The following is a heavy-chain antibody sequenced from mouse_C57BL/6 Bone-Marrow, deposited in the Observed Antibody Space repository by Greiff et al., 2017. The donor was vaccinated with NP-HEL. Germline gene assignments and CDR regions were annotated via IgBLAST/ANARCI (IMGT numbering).Heavy chain of an antibody. V-gene: IGHV1-81*01. CDR3: ARYRYYYGSSYDAMDY. Sequence: VKLQESGAELARPGASVKLSCKASGYTFTSYGISWVKQRTGQGLEWIGEIYPRSGNTYYNEKFKGKATLTADKASSTAYMELRSLTSEDSAVYFCARYRYYYGSSYDAMDYWGQGTSVTVSS. D-gene: IGHD1-1*01. CDR2: IYPRSGNT. J-gene: IGHJ4*01. CDR1: GYTFTSYG.